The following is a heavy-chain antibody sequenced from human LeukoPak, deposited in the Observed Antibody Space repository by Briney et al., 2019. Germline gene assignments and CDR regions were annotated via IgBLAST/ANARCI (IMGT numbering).Heavy chain of an antibody. J-gene: IGHJ6*03. D-gene: IGHD6-13*01. CDR2: INPNSGGT. V-gene: IGHV1-2*02. CDR1: GYTFTSYA. Sequence: ASVKVSCKASGYTFTSYAMNWVRQAPGQGLEWMGWINPNSGGTNYAQKFQGRVTMTRDTSISTAYMELSRLRSDDTAVYYCARGSSSSHRLYYYYYYMDVWGKGTTVTVSS. CDR3: ARGSSSSHRLYYYYYYMDV.